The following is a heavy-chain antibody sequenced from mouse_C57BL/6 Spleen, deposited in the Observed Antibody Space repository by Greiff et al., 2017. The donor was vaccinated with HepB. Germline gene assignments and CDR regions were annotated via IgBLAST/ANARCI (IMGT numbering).Heavy chain of an antibody. J-gene: IGHJ4*01. V-gene: IGHV1-82*01. Sequence: VQLQQSGPELVKPGASVKISCKASGYAFSSSWMNWVKQRPGKGLEWIGRIYPGDGDTNYNGKFKGKATLTADKSSSTAYMQLSSLTSEDSAVYFCAREVIYYDAMDYWGQGTSVTVSS. CDR3: AREVIYYDAMDY. CDR1: GYAFSSSW. CDR2: IYPGDGDT. D-gene: IGHD2-1*01.